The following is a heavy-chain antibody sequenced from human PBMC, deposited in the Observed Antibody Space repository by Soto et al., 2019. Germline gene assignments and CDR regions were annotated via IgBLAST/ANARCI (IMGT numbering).Heavy chain of an antibody. CDR3: AKATYYYDSSSYYRVYFDY. CDR2: ITASGGRP. V-gene: IGHV3-23*01. CDR1: GFTFSDYA. J-gene: IGHJ4*02. Sequence: GGSLRLSCAASGFTFSDYAMSWVRQAPGKGLEWVSAITASGGRPNYADSVKGRFTISRDRTKNTLYLQMSGLRAEDTAVYFCAKATYYYDSSSYYRVYFDYWGQGTLVTVSS. D-gene: IGHD3-22*01.